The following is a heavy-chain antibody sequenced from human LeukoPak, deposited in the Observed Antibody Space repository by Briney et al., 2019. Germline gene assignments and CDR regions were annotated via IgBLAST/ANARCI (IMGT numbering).Heavy chain of an antibody. J-gene: IGHJ6*02. CDR3: ARSGRRQYGMDV. CDR1: GYTFTSYY. V-gene: IGHV1-46*01. D-gene: IGHD6-25*01. CDR2: INPSGGST. Sequence: GASVKVSCKASGYTFTSYYMHWVRQTPGQGLEWMGIINPSGGSTSYAQKFQGRVTMTRDTSTSTVYMELSSLRSEDTAVYYCARSGRRQYGMDVWGQGTTVTVSS.